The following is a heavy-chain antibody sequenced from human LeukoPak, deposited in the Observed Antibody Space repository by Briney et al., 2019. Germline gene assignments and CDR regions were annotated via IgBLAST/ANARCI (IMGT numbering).Heavy chain of an antibody. CDR2: ISSSGSTI. V-gene: IGHV3-48*03. Sequence: PGGSLRLSCAASGFTFSSYEMNWVRQAPGKGLEWVSYISSSGSTIYYADSVKGRFTISRDNAKNSLYLQMNSLRAEDTALYHCARGGGFGDYGLGYYFDYWGQGTLVTVSS. CDR3: ARGGGFGDYGLGYYFDY. CDR1: GFTFSSYE. J-gene: IGHJ4*02. D-gene: IGHD4-17*01.